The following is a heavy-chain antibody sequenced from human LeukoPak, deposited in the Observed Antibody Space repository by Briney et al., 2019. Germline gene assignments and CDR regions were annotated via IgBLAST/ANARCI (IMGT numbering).Heavy chain of an antibody. V-gene: IGHV3-30-3*01. CDR1: GFSFSNYA. Sequence: GGSLRLSCVASGFSFSNYAMSWVRQAPGKGLEWVAVISYDGSNKYYADSVKGRFTISRDNSKNTLYLQMNSLRAEDTAVYYCHLWSGYDADYWGQGTLVTVSS. D-gene: IGHD3-3*01. CDR3: HLWSGYDADY. CDR2: ISYDGSNK. J-gene: IGHJ4*02.